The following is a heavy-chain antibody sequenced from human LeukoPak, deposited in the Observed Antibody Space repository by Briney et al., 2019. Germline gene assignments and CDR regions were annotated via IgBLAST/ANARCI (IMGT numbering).Heavy chain of an antibody. Sequence: ASETLSLTCTVSGGSISSYYWSWIRQPPGKGLEWIGYIYYSGSTNYNPSLKSRVTISVDTSKNQFSLKLSSVTAADTAVYYCARASIVVVPAATPNRYDYWGQGTLVTVSS. V-gene: IGHV4-59*01. CDR2: IYYSGST. D-gene: IGHD2-2*01. J-gene: IGHJ4*02. CDR3: ARASIVVVPAATPNRYDY. CDR1: GGSISSYY.